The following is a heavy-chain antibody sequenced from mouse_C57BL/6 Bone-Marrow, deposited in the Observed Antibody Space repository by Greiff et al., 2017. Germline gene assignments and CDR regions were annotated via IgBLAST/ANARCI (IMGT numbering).Heavy chain of an antibody. CDR3: ASQLRPFGYYAMDY. D-gene: IGHD1-1*01. V-gene: IGHV1-7*01. Sequence: VQLQQSGADLAKPGASVKLSCKASGYTFTSYWMPWVKQRPGQGLEWIGYINPSSGYTKYNQKFKDKATLTADKSSSTAYMQLSSLTYEDSAVYYCASQLRPFGYYAMDYWGQGTSVTVSS. CDR2: INPSSGYT. J-gene: IGHJ4*01. CDR1: GYTFTSYW.